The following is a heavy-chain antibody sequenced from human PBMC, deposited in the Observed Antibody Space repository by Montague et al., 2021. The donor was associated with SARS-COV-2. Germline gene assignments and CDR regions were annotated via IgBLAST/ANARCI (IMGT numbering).Heavy chain of an antibody. V-gene: IGHV4-34*01. J-gene: IGHJ4*02. CDR2: INHSGST. D-gene: IGHD5-12*01. CDR1: GGSFSGYY. Sequence: SETLSLTCAVYGGSFSGYYWSWIRQPPGKGLECIGEINHSGSTNYNPSLKSRVTISVDTFKNQFSLKLSSVTAADTAVYYCARVRGGYSGYDLLPDYFDYWGQGTLVTVSS. CDR3: ARVRGGYSGYDLLPDYFDY.